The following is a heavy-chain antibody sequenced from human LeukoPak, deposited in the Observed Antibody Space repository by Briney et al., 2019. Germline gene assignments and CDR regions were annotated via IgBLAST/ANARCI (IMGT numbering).Heavy chain of an antibody. CDR2: IYTSGSI. CDR1: GGSISSGNYY. D-gene: IGHD3-10*01. Sequence: PSQTLSLTCTVSGGSISSGNYYWSWIRQPAGEGLECIGRIYTSGSINYNPSLKSRVTISVDTSKNQFSLKLSSVTAADTAVYYCARTSLEVRGVTPFDYWGQGTLVTVSS. CDR3: ARTSLEVRGVTPFDY. V-gene: IGHV4-61*02. J-gene: IGHJ4*02.